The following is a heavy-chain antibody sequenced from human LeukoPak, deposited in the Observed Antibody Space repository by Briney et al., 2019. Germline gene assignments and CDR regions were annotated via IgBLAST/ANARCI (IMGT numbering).Heavy chain of an antibody. J-gene: IGHJ6*03. CDR1: GGTFSSYA. CDR3: ARERLHYYDSSGYYPYCMDV. V-gene: IGHV1-69*01. CDR2: IIPIFGTA. D-gene: IGHD3-22*01. Sequence: ASVKVSCKASGGTFSSYAISWVRQAPGQGLEWMGGIIPIFGTANYAQKFQGRVTITADESTSTAYMELSSLRSEDTAVYYCARERLHYYDSSGYYPYCMDVWGKGTTVTVSS.